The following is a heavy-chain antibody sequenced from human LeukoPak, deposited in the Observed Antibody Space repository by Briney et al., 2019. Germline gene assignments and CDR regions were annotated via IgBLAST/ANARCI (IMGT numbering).Heavy chain of an antibody. CDR1: GFIFSNNY. V-gene: IGHV3-53*05. D-gene: IGHD6-19*01. J-gene: IGHJ4*02. CDR3: AKVEDEQYYFDY. Sequence: GGSLRLSCVASGFIFSNNYMSWVRQAPGKGLEWVSVLYNAGSTYYADSVKGRFTISRDNAKNSLYLQMNSLRAEDTAVYYCAKVEDEQYYFDYWGQGTLVTVSS. CDR2: LYNAGST.